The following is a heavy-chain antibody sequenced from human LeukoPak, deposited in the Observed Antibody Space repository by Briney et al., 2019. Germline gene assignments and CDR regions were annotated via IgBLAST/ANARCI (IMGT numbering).Heavy chain of an antibody. Sequence: GGSLRLSCAASGFTFSDYYMSWIRQAPGKGLEWVSYISSSGSTIYYADSVKGRFTISRDNSKNTLYLQMNSLRAEDTAVYYCAKDSRYYGSGSYSHFDYWGQGTLVTVSS. J-gene: IGHJ4*02. D-gene: IGHD3-10*01. V-gene: IGHV3-11*01. CDR1: GFTFSDYY. CDR3: AKDSRYYGSGSYSHFDY. CDR2: ISSSGSTI.